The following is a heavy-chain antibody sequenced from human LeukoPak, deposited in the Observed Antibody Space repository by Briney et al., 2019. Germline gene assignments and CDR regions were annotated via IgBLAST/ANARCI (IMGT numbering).Heavy chain of an antibody. D-gene: IGHD3-10*01. J-gene: IGHJ4*02. V-gene: IGHV3-23*01. CDR3: AKDLSMVRGVSDY. CDR1: GFTFSSYA. Sequence: PGGSLRLSCAASGFTFSSYAMSWVRQAPGKGLEWVSAISGSGGSTYYADCVKGRFTISRDNSKSTLYLQMNSLRAEDTAVYYCAKDLSMVRGVSDYWGQGTLVTVSS. CDR2: ISGSGGST.